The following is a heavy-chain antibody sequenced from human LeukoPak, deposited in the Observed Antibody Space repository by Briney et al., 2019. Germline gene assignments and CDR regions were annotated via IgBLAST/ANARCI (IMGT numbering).Heavy chain of an antibody. V-gene: IGHV1-69*04. Sequence: SVKVSCKASGGTFSGYAISWVRQAPGQGLEWMGRIIPILGIANYAQKFQGRVTITADKTTSTAYMELSSLRSEDTAVYYCARRKYDYVWGSYRYYFDYWGQGTLVTVSS. CDR1: GGTFSGYA. CDR2: IIPILGIA. CDR3: ARRKYDYVWGSYRYYFDY. D-gene: IGHD3-16*02. J-gene: IGHJ4*02.